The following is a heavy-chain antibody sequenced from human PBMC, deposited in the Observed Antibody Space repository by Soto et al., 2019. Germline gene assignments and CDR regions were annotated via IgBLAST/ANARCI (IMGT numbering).Heavy chain of an antibody. CDR3: ARDYYKYYDSSGYYRSPAY. CDR2: ISYDGSDK. Sequence: SLRLSCATSAFTFSSYAMHWVRQAPGKGLEWEALISYDGSDKDYADSVKGRFTISRDNSRNTLFLQMNSLRAEDTAVYYCARDYYKYYDSSGYYRSPAYWGQGTLVTVSS. D-gene: IGHD3-22*01. CDR1: AFTFSSYA. V-gene: IGHV3-30-3*01. J-gene: IGHJ4*02.